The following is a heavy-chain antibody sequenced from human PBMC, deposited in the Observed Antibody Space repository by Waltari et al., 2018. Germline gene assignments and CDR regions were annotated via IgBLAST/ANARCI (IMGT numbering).Heavy chain of an antibody. CDR3: ARDRSGTINSFDP. CDR1: GYSVSSGPYF. CDR2: MFYSGTT. Sequence: QLQLQESGPCLVKPAETLSLTCTVSGYSVSSGPYFWAWIRQPPGKGLEWLGSMFYSGTTCHNSSLKSRVTISVDTSKNQVSLQLKSVTAADTAVYFCARDRSGTINSFDPWGRGTLVTVSS. D-gene: IGHD1-26*01. V-gene: IGHV4-39*07. J-gene: IGHJ5*02.